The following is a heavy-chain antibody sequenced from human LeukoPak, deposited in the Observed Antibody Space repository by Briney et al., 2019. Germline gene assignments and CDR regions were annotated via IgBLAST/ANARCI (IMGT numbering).Heavy chain of an antibody. J-gene: IGHJ4*02. Sequence: SGTLSLTCAVSGGSISSRNWWSWVRQPPGKGLEWIGEIDHSGRTNYNPSLKSRVTISVDKSKNQFSLKLTSVTAADTAVYYCARGEYSNSRSFDYWGRGTLVTASS. V-gene: IGHV4-4*02. D-gene: IGHD6-6*01. CDR2: IDHSGRT. CDR1: GGSISSRNW. CDR3: ARGEYSNSRSFDY.